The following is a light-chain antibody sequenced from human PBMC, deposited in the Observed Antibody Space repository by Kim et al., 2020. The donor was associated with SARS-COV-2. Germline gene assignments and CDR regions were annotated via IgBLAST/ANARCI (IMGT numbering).Light chain of an antibody. CDR3: QSWDSSTVV. J-gene: IGLJ2*01. V-gene: IGLV3-1*01. CDR1: KLGDQY. Sequence: SYEPTQPPSVSVSPGQTASITCSGDKLGDQYACWYQQKPGPSPVLVIYQASKRPSGIPERFSGSNSGYTDTLTISGTQAMVEADYYCQSWDSSTVVFGGG. CDR2: QAS.